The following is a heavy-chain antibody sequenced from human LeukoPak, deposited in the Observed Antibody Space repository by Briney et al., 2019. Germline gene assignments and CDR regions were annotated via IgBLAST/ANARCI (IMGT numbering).Heavy chain of an antibody. V-gene: IGHV3-23*01. J-gene: IGHJ4*02. D-gene: IGHD6-6*01. CDR2: ISGSGGTT. CDR1: GFTFSNYA. Sequence: GGSLRLACATSGFTFSNYAVSWVRQAPGKGLEWVSSISGSGGTTYYADSVKGRFTISRDNSKNTLYLQMNSLRAEDTAVYYCAKDPYRTSSGLVDYWGQGTLVTVSS. CDR3: AKDPYRTSSGLVDY.